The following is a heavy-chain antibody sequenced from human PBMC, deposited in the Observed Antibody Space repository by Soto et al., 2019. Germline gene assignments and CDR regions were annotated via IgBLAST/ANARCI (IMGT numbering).Heavy chain of an antibody. CDR2: IKSKTDGGTT. D-gene: IGHD3-10*01. Sequence: VQLVESGGGLVQPGGSLRLSCAASGFTFSNAWMSWVRQAPGKGLEWVGRIKSKTDGGTTDYAAPVKGRFTISRDDSKNTLYLQMNSLKTEDTAVYYCTTVEYGLRYYYYYMDVWGKGTTVTVSS. CDR3: TTVEYGLRYYYYYMDV. V-gene: IGHV3-15*01. J-gene: IGHJ6*03. CDR1: GFTFSNAW.